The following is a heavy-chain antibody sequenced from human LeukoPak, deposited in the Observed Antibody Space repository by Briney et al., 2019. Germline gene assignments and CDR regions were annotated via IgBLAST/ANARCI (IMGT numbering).Heavy chain of an antibody. CDR1: GFTFSYYG. CDR2: LQKDGSDI. V-gene: IGHV3-30*02. J-gene: IGHJ4*02. D-gene: IGHD6-13*01. Sequence: SGGSLRLSCAASGFTFSYYGMHWVRQAPDKGLEWVAFLQKDGSDIHYADSVEGRFTISRDNSKNTLYLQMNSLRAEDTAVYYCAKDLSSSYSYFDYWGQGTLVTVSS. CDR3: AKDLSSSYSYFDY.